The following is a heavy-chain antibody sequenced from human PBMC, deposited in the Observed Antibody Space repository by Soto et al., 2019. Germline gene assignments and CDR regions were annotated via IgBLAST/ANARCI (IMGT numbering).Heavy chain of an antibody. CDR3: VVVAAHGYYYYGMDV. J-gene: IGHJ6*02. D-gene: IGHD2-15*01. Sequence: ASVKVSCKASGGTLSSYAISWVRQAPGQGLEWMGGIIPIFGTANYAQKFQGRVTITADKSTSTAYMELSSLRSEDTAVYYCVVVAAHGYYYYGMDVWGQGTTVTVSS. V-gene: IGHV1-69*06. CDR2: IIPIFGTA. CDR1: GGTLSSYA.